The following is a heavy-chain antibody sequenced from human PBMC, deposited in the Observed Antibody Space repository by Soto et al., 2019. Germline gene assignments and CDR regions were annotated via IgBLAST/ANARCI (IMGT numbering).Heavy chain of an antibody. CDR1: GYTFTSYY. CDR2: INPSGGST. Sequence: ASVKVSCKASGYTFTSYYMHWVRQAPGQGLEWMGIINPSGGSTSYAQKFQGRVTMTRDTSTSTVYMELSSLRSEDTAVYYCARAYYDFWSGYSPLYYMDVWGKGTTVTV. V-gene: IGHV1-46*03. J-gene: IGHJ6*03. CDR3: ARAYYDFWSGYSPLYYMDV. D-gene: IGHD3-3*01.